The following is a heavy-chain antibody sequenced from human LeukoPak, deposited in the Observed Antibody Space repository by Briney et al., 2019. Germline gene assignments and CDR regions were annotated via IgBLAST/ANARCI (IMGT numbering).Heavy chain of an antibody. Sequence: WETLSLTCTVSGGSISSSSYYWGWIRQPPGKGLEWIGSIYYSGSTYYNPSLKSRVTISVDTSKNQFSLKLSSVTAADTAVYYCARDPRYYDFWSGYYYYYYMDVWGKRTTVTVSS. D-gene: IGHD3-3*01. V-gene: IGHV4-39*07. J-gene: IGHJ6*03. CDR3: ARDPRYYDFWSGYYYYYYMDV. CDR1: GGSISSSSYY. CDR2: IYYSGST.